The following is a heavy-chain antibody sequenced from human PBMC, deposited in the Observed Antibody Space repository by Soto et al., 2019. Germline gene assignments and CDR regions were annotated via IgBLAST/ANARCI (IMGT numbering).Heavy chain of an antibody. D-gene: IGHD6-19*01. CDR1: GYTFTGYY. CDR3: ARACIALAGTLGWFDP. CDR2: INPNSGGT. J-gene: IGHJ5*02. Sequence: QVQLVQSGAEVKKPGASVKVSCKASGYTFTGYYMHWVRQAPGQGLEWMGWINPNSGGTNYAQKFQGWVTMTRDTSRRTVYVEGSTVRSDDTAVYYCARACIALAGTLGWFDPWGQETLVTVA. V-gene: IGHV1-2*04.